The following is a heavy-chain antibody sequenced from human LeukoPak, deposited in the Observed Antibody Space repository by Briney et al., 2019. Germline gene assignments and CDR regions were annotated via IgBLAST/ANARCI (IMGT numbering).Heavy chain of an antibody. CDR1: GFTFSSYA. Sequence: PGGSLRLSCVASGFTFSSYAMTWVRQAPGKALEWVSSISGSGGSTYYADSVKGRFTISRDNSRNTLYLQMDSLRAEDTAIYYCVYGYNLQYRGQGTLVTVSS. V-gene: IGHV3-23*01. CDR3: VYGYNLQY. D-gene: IGHD4-17*01. J-gene: IGHJ4*02. CDR2: ISGSGGST.